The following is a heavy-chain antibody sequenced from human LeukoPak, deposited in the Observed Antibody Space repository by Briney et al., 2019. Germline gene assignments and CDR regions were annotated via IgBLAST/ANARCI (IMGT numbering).Heavy chain of an antibody. Sequence: GESLKISCKGSGFSFITYWIVWVRQMPGKGLEWMGNISPSDSRTTYSLSFQGQVTISADKSISTAYLQWSSLKASDTAMYYCASPKTSGWFHDAFDIWGQGTMVTVSS. V-gene: IGHV5-51*01. CDR2: ISPSDSRT. CDR1: GFSFITYW. CDR3: ASPKTSGWFHDAFDI. J-gene: IGHJ3*02. D-gene: IGHD6-19*01.